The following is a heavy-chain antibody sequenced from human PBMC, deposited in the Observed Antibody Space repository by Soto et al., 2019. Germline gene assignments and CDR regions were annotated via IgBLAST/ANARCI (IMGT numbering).Heavy chain of an antibody. J-gene: IGHJ6*02. Sequence: SETLSLTCTVSGGSVSSGDYFWSWLRQSPGKRLEWIAYIYYSGSTNYNPSLKSRATISVDTSKSQVSLTLTSMTAADAALYYCARYPNYYYYGLDVWGQGTAVTFS. V-gene: IGHV4-61*08. D-gene: IGHD3-10*01. CDR2: IYYSGST. CDR1: GGSVSSGDYF. CDR3: ARYPNYYYYGLDV.